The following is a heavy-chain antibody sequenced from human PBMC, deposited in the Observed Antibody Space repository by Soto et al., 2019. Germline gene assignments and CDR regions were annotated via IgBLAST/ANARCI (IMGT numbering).Heavy chain of an antibody. J-gene: IGHJ4*02. V-gene: IGHV5-10-1*01. Sequence: GEAMKSSCKGSGYSFAGYWITWVRQKPGKGLEWMGRIDPSDSQTYYSPSFRGHVTISVTKSITTVFLQWSSPRASDTAMYYCARQIYDADTGPNFQYYFDSWGQGSPVIVSS. CDR2: IDPSDSQT. CDR1: GYSFAGYW. CDR3: ARQIYDADTGPNFQYYFDS. D-gene: IGHD5-18*01.